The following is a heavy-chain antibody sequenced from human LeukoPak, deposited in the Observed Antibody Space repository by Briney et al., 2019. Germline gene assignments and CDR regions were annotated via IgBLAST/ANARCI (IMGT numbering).Heavy chain of an antibody. D-gene: IGHD4-23*01. J-gene: IGHJ6*03. CDR3: ARDRPTVGYYYYYYMDV. V-gene: IGHV1-2*02. CDR2: INPNSGGT. Sequence: HRASVKVSCKASGYTFTGYYMHWVRQAPGQGLEWMGWINPNSGGTNYAQKFQGRVTMTRDTSISTAYMELSRLRSDDTAVYYCARDRPTVGYYYYYYMDVWGKGTTVTVSS. CDR1: GYTFTGYY.